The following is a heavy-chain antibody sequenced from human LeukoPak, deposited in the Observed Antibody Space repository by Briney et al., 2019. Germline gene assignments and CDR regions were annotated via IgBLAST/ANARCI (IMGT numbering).Heavy chain of an antibody. Sequence: GGSLRLSCVASGFTFSSYAMSWVRQAPGKGLEWVSAISGSGGSTYYADSVKGRFTISRDNSKNTLYLQMNSLRAEDTAVYYCAKDTGLLWFGELLYSNFDYWGQGTLVTVSS. CDR1: GFTFSSYA. CDR3: AKDTGLLWFGELLYSNFDY. CDR2: ISGSGGST. V-gene: IGHV3-23*01. D-gene: IGHD3-10*01. J-gene: IGHJ4*02.